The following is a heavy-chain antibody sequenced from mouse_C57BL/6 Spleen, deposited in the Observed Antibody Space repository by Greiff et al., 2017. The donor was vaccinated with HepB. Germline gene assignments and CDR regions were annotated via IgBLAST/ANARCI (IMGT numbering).Heavy chain of an antibody. CDR3: AREETAQASFAY. J-gene: IGHJ3*01. V-gene: IGHV3-6*01. D-gene: IGHD3-2*02. CDR2: ISYDGSN. Sequence: EVQLQESGPGLVKPSQSLSLTCSVTGYSITSGYYWNWIRQFPGNKLEWMGYISYDGSNNYNPSLKNRISITRVTSKNQFFLKLNSVTTENTATYYCAREETAQASFAYWGQGTLVTVSA. CDR1: GYSITSGYY.